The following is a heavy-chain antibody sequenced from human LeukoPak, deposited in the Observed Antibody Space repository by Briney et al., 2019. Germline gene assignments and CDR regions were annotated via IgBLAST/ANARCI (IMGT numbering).Heavy chain of an antibody. Sequence: PSETLSLTCAVYGGSFSGYYWSWIRQPPGKGLEWIGEINHSGSTNYNPSLKSRVTISVDTSKNQFSLKLSSVTAADTAVYYCAGENVSGGNSIRGSKRGLRNKTWFDPGAREPWSPSPQ. J-gene: IGHJ5*02. D-gene: IGHD3-10*01. V-gene: IGHV4-34*01. CDR2: INHSGST. CDR3: AGENVSGGNSIRGSKRGLRNKTWFDP. CDR1: GGSFSGYY.